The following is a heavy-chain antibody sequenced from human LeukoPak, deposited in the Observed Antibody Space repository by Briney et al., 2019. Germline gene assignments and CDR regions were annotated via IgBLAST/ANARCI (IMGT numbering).Heavy chain of an antibody. D-gene: IGHD6-13*01. CDR3: ADSSWYGNYFDY. J-gene: IGHJ4*02. V-gene: IGHV1-69*04. Sequence: ASVKVSCEASGGTFSSYAISWVRQAPGQGLEWMGRIIPILGIANYARKFQGRVTITADKSTSTAYMELSSLRSEDTAVYYCADSSWYGNYFDYWGQGTLVTVSS. CDR1: GGTFSSYA. CDR2: IIPILGIA.